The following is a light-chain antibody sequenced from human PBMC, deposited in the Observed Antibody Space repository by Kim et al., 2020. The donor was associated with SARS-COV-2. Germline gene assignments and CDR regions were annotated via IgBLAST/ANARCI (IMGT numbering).Light chain of an antibody. CDR3: QVWDSSTVV. CDR1: NIGNKN. V-gene: IGLV3-9*01. J-gene: IGLJ2*01. CDR2: RDN. Sequence: SYELTQPLSVSVALGQTARITCGGNNIGNKNVHWYQQKPGQAPVLVIYRDNNRPSGIPERFSGSNSGNTATLTISRAQAGDEADFYCQVWDSSTVVFGGGTQLTVL.